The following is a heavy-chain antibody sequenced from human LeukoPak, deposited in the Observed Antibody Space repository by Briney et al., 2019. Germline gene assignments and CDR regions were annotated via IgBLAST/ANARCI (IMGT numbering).Heavy chain of an antibody. V-gene: IGHV3-9*01. D-gene: IGHD3-10*01. CDR2: IIWDSSSI. CDR3: AREEFADLALDV. Sequence: GGSLRLSCAASGFKFDDFAMHWVRQAPGKGLEWVSGIIWDSSSIGYADSVKGRFTISGDNAKNSLYLQMNSLRAEDTAIYYCAREEFADLALDVWGQGTTVTVSS. CDR1: GFKFDDFA. J-gene: IGHJ6*02.